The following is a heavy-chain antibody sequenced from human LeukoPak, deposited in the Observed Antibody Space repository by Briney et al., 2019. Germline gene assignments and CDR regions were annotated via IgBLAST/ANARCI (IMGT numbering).Heavy chain of an antibody. V-gene: IGHV4-38-2*02. CDR2: TYHSGST. CDR3: ARVISPREWENYFDY. Sequence: PSETLSLTCTVSGYSISSGYYWGWIRQPPGKGLEWIGSTYHSGSTYYNPSLKSRVTISVDTSKNQFSLKLSSVTAADTAVYYCARVISPREWENYFDYWGQGTLVTVSS. CDR1: GYSISSGYY. D-gene: IGHD1-26*01. J-gene: IGHJ4*02.